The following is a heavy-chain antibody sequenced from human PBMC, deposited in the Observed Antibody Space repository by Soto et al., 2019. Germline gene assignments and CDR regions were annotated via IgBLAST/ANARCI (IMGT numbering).Heavy chain of an antibody. CDR2: INHSGST. CDR3: AREKPYSSSWYHDD. V-gene: IGHV4-34*01. CDR1: GGSFSGYY. J-gene: IGHJ4*02. D-gene: IGHD6-13*01. Sequence: SETLSLTCAVYGGSFSGYYWSWIRQPPGKGLEWIGEINHSGSTNYNPSLKSRVTISVDTSKNQFSLKLSSVTAADTAVYYCAREKPYSSSWYHDDWGQGTLVTVSS.